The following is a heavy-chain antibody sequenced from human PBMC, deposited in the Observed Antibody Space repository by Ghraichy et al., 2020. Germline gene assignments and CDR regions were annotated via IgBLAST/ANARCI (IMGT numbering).Heavy chain of an antibody. CDR1: GGSISSSTYY. D-gene: IGHD3-9*01. CDR3: ARHSPRGNIRPSRFGCFPP. Sequence: SQTLSLTCTVSGGSISSSTYYWAWIRQPPGKGLEWIGNIFYSGSTYYNPSLESRVTISVDTSKNQFSLKMSSVTASDTAVYYCARHSPRGNIRPSRFGCFPPSVQGALVTVSS. V-gene: IGHV4-39*01. CDR2: IFYSGST. J-gene: IGHJ5*02.